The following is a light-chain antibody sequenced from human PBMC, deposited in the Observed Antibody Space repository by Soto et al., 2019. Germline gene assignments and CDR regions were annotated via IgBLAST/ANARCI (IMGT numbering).Light chain of an antibody. CDR2: NVY. Sequence: QSALTQPASVSGSPGQSITISCTGTNSDVGSYNYVSWHQQHPGKAPKLMIYNVYDRPSGISNRFSGSKSGNTASLTISGLQGEDEADYSCSSYTISRTYVFGTGTKLTVL. CDR1: NSDVGSYNY. CDR3: SSYTISRTYV. J-gene: IGLJ1*01. V-gene: IGLV2-14*03.